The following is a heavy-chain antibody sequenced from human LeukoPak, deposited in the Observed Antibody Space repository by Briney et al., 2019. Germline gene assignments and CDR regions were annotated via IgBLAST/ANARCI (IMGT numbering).Heavy chain of an antibody. CDR1: GFTFSSYA. CDR2: VSDSGTNT. V-gene: IGHV3-23*01. J-gene: IGHJ4*02. D-gene: IGHD6-13*01. CDR3: AKARMGSSLFDY. Sequence: GGSLRLSCAASGFTFSSYAMTWVRQAPGKGLEWVSSVSDSGTNTYYADSVKDRFTISRDNSKNTLYLLMNSLRAEDTAVYYCAKARMGSSLFDYWGQGTLVTVSS.